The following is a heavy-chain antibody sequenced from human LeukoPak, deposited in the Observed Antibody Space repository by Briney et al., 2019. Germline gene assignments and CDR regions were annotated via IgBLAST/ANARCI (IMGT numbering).Heavy chain of an antibody. D-gene: IGHD3-3*01. CDR2: ISGSGGST. Sequence: GGSLRLSCAASGFTFSSYAMSWVRQAPGKGLEWVSAISGSGGSTYYADSVKGRFTISRDNSKNTLYLQMNSLRAEDTAVYYCAKAGYLNTIFGVVISDIWGQGTMVTVSS. CDR1: GFTFSSYA. J-gene: IGHJ3*02. CDR3: AKAGYLNTIFGVVISDI. V-gene: IGHV3-23*01.